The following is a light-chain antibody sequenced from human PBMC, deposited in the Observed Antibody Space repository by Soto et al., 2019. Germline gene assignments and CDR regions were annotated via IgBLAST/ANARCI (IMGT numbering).Light chain of an antibody. V-gene: IGKV1-39*01. J-gene: IGKJ1*01. CDR3: QQSYTYPRT. CDR2: GAS. Sequence: DIQMTQSPSSLSASVGDRVTITCRASETIITYLNWYQQKPGRAPKILIYGASSLQWGVPSRFSGSGSGTDFTLTISSLQPEDFATCYCQQSYTYPRTFGQGTEVEIK. CDR1: ETIITY.